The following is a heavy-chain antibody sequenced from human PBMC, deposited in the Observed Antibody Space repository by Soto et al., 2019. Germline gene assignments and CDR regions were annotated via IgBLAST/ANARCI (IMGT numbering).Heavy chain of an antibody. Sequence: SVKVSCKASGGTFSSYAISWVRQAPGQGLEWMGGIIPIFGTANYAQKFQGRVTITADKSTSTAYMELSSLRSEDTAVYYCALHYYDSSGYYTHFDYWGQGTLVTVSS. CDR1: GGTFSSYA. V-gene: IGHV1-69*06. J-gene: IGHJ4*02. CDR3: ALHYYDSSGYYTHFDY. CDR2: IIPIFGTA. D-gene: IGHD3-22*01.